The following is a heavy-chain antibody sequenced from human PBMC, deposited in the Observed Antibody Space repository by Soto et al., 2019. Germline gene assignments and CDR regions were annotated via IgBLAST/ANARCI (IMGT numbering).Heavy chain of an antibody. D-gene: IGHD7-27*01. CDR3: AREWGLLPYYVMNV. CDR1: GDSVTSGSYY. V-gene: IGHV4-61*03. J-gene: IGHJ6*02. CDR2: ISYTGRT. Sequence: TSETLSLTCIVSGDSVTSGSYYWTWLRQPPGKGLEWIGYISYTGRTKYNPSLQSRVTISVDTSKNDFSLNLSSVTAADTAVYFCAREWGLLPYYVMNVWGHGTAVTVSS.